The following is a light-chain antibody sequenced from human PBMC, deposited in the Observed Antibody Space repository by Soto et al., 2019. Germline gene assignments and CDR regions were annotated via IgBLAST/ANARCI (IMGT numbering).Light chain of an antibody. J-gene: IGKJ1*01. CDR1: QSVSSK. V-gene: IGKV3-15*01. CDR3: QQYNNWPRT. Sequence: EIVMTQSPATLSVSPGERATLSCSASQSVSSKLAWYQQKPGQAPRLLIYGASTRATGIPARFSGSGSGIEFTLTISSLQSEDFAVYYCQQYNNWPRTFGQGTKVEIK. CDR2: GAS.